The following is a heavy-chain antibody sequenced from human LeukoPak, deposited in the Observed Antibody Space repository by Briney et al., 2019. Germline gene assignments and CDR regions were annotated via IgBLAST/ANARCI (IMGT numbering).Heavy chain of an antibody. CDR1: GGSFSGYY. CDR3: VTYYYGSSAPKRDY. CDR2: ISHSGST. D-gene: IGHD3-22*01. J-gene: IGHJ4*02. Sequence: SETLSLTCAVYGGSFSGYYWSWIRQPPGKGLEWIGEISHSGSTTYNPSLRSRVTISGDTSKKQFSLKLSSVTAADTAVYYCVTYYYGSSAPKRDYWGQGILVTVSS. V-gene: IGHV4-34*01.